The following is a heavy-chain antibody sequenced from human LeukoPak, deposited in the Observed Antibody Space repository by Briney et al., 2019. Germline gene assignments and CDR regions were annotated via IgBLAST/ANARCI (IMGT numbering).Heavy chain of an antibody. Sequence: GGSLRLSCAASGFTFSDYYMSWVRQAPGKGLEWVSYISSSGSTIYYADSVKGRFTISRDNAKNSLYLQMNSLRAEDTAVYHCASSLIGEYGDERGYADYWGQGTLVTVSS. V-gene: IGHV3-11*01. CDR1: GFTFSDYY. J-gene: IGHJ4*02. CDR2: ISSSGSTI. D-gene: IGHD4-17*01. CDR3: ASSLIGEYGDERGYADY.